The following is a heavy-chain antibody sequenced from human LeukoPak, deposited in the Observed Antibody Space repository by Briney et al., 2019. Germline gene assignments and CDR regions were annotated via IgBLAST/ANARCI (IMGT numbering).Heavy chain of an antibody. CDR2: SVPIFGTA. CDR1: GGSFRDYT. V-gene: IGHV1-69*05. Sequence: ASVKVSCKTSGGSFRDYTISWVRQAPGQGLEWMGRSVPIFGTANYAHKFQGRLTLSTDESSSTAYMELSSLRSEDTAIYYCARGAGYLHLRAVYFDFWGQGTLITVSS. J-gene: IGHJ4*02. CDR3: ARGAGYLHLRAVYFDF. D-gene: IGHD5-24*01.